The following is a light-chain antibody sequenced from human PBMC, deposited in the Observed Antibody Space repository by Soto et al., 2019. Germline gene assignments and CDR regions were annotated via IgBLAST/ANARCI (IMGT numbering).Light chain of an antibody. CDR3: AAWDDSLTGSWV. J-gene: IGLJ3*02. Sequence: QCALTQSPSGSGTPGQRVTISCSGSSSNIGNNPVNWYQQLPGTAPKLLIYSNSHRPSGVPDRFSGSKSGTSASLAISGLQSEDEADYYCAAWDDSLTGSWVFGGGTKLTVL. CDR2: SNS. V-gene: IGLV1-44*01. CDR1: SSNIGNNP.